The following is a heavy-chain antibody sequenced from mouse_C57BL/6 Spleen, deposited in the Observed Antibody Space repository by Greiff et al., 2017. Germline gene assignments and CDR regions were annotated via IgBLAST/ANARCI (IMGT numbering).Heavy chain of an antibody. D-gene: IGHD1-1*01. CDR1: GYTFTDYY. V-gene: IGHV1-26*01. CDR2: INPNNGGT. CDR3: ARGWGSSYYAMDY. J-gene: IGHJ4*01. Sequence: EVQLQQSGPELVKPGASVKISCKASGYTFTDYYMNWVKQSHGKSLEWIGDINPNNGGTSYNQKFKGKATLTVDKSSSTAYMELRSLTSEDSAVYYCARGWGSSYYAMDYWGQGTSVTVSS.